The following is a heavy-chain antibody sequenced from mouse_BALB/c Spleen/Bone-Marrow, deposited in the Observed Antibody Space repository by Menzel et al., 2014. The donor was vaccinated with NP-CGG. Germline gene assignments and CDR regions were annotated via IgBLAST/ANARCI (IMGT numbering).Heavy chain of an antibody. CDR2: INPDSRTI. J-gene: IGHJ2*01. Sequence: DVKLQESGGGLVQPGGSLKLSCAASGFDFSRYWMSWVRQAPGKGLEWIGEINPDSRTINYSPSLKDKFIISRDNAKNTLYLRLNNVRCEDTALYYCARRDYYGYLNYWGQGTTLTVSS. V-gene: IGHV4-1*02. CDR1: GFDFSRYW. CDR3: ARRDYYGYLNY. D-gene: IGHD1-1*01.